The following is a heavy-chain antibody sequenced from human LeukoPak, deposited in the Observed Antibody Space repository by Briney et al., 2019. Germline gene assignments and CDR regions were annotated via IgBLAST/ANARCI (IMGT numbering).Heavy chain of an antibody. CDR1: GYSFTSDW. Sequence: KPGESLKISCKGSGYSFTSDWISWVRQMPGKGLEWMGKIDPSDSYINYSPSFQGHVTISADKSISTAFLQWSSLKASDTAMYYCARHLGSSIWIDYWGQGTLVTVST. V-gene: IGHV5-10-1*01. CDR3: ARHLGSSIWIDY. J-gene: IGHJ4*02. CDR2: IDPSDSYI. D-gene: IGHD6-13*01.